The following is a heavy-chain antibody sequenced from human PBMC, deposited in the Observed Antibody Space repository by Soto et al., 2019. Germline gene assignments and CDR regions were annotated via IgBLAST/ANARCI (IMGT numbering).Heavy chain of an antibody. CDR3: ARTWASGSQRHAFDI. Sequence: PSETLPLTCAVSRYSIASSNWWGWIRQHPGKGLEWIGYIYYSGSTDYNPSLKSRVTMSVDTSKNQFSLKLSSVTAVDTAVYYCARTWASGSQRHAFDIWGQGTMVTVSS. V-gene: IGHV4-28*01. J-gene: IGHJ3*02. CDR2: IYYSGST. D-gene: IGHD1-26*01. CDR1: RYSIASSNW.